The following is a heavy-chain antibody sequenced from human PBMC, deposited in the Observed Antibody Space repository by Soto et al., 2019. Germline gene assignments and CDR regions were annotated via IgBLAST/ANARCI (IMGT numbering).Heavy chain of an antibody. J-gene: IGHJ6*02. D-gene: IGHD3-10*01. Sequence: SETLSLTCAVSGGSISISNWCSCVRQPPGKGLGGIGEIYHSGSTNYNPSLKSRVTISVDKSKNQFSLKLSSVTAADTAVYYCARGSGITMVRYGMDVWGQGTTVTVSS. V-gene: IGHV4-4*02. CDR3: ARGSGITMVRYGMDV. CDR2: IYHSGST. CDR1: GGSISISNW.